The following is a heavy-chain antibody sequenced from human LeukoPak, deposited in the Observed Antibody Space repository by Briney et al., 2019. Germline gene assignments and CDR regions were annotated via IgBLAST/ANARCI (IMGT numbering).Heavy chain of an antibody. V-gene: IGHV3-13*01. CDR3: ASGERGFDY. CDR1: GFNFSSND. Sequence: GGSLRLSCAVSGFNFSSNDMHWVRQPTGKGLEWVSGISTAGDTYYPDSVKGRFTISRKNAKSSFYPQMNSLRAGDTAVYYCASGERGFDYWGQGTLVTVSS. J-gene: IGHJ4*02. CDR2: ISTAGDT. D-gene: IGHD7-27*01.